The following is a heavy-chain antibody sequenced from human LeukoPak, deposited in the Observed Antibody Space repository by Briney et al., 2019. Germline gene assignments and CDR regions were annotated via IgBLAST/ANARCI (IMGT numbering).Heavy chain of an antibody. J-gene: IGHJ4*02. Sequence: GGSLRLSCAASGFTFSSYAMSWVRQAPGKGLEWVSAISGSGGSTYYADSVKGRFTISRDNSKNTLYLQMNSLRAEDTAVYYCARDPSAGMGTGFDYWGQGTLVTVSS. CDR1: GFTFSSYA. V-gene: IGHV3-23*01. D-gene: IGHD1-14*01. CDR2: ISGSGGST. CDR3: ARDPSAGMGTGFDY.